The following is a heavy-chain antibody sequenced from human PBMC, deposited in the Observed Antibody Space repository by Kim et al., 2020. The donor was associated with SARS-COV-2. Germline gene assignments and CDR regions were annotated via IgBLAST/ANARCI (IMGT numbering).Heavy chain of an antibody. J-gene: IGHJ4*02. Sequence: SETLSLTCTVSGGSISSSSYYWGWIRQPPGKGLEWIGSIYYSGSTYYNPSLKSRVTISVDTSKNQFSLKLSSVTAADTAVYYCAMRRDYGCNGVVYWGQG. CDR2: IYYSGST. D-gene: IGHD4-17*01. CDR3: AMRRDYGCNGVVY. V-gene: IGHV4-39*01. CDR1: GGSISSSSYY.